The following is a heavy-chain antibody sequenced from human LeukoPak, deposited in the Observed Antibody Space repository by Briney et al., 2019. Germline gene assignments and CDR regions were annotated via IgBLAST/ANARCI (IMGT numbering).Heavy chain of an antibody. V-gene: IGHV3-7*02. D-gene: IGHD3-10*01. J-gene: IGHJ4*02. Sequence: GSLRLSCAASGFTFSSYWMSWVRQAPGKGLEWVANIKQDGSEKYYADSVKGRFTISRDNSKNTLYLQMNSLRAEDTAVYYCARAVYGSGSYYFDYWGQGTLVTVSS. CDR3: ARAVYGSGSYYFDY. CDR1: GFTFSSYW. CDR2: IKQDGSEK.